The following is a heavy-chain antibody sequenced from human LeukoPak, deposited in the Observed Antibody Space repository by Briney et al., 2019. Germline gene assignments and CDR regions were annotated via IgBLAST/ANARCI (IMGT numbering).Heavy chain of an antibody. V-gene: IGHV3-30*19. Sequence: PGGSLRLSCAASGFTFSAFGMHWVRQAPGKGLEWVTFIPYDGSDKYYADSVKGRFTISRDNSKNTLYLQMNNMRTEDTAVYYCASAGYSSSWDFDPWGQGTLVTVSS. CDR1: GFTFSAFG. CDR2: IPYDGSDK. J-gene: IGHJ5*02. CDR3: ASAGYSSSWDFDP. D-gene: IGHD6-13*01.